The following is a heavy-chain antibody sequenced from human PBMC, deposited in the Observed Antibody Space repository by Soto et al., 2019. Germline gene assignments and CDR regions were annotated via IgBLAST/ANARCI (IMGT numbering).Heavy chain of an antibody. J-gene: IGHJ5*02. CDR2: IYYSGST. CDR1: GGSISSSSYY. CDR3: ARGYYDFWSGYHLFP. D-gene: IGHD3-3*01. Sequence: PSETLSLTCTVSGGSISSSSYYWGWILQPPGKGLEWIGSIYYSGSTYYNPSLKSRVTISVDTSKNQFSLKLSSVTAADTAVYYCARGYYDFWSGYHLFPWGQGTLVTVSS. V-gene: IGHV4-39*01.